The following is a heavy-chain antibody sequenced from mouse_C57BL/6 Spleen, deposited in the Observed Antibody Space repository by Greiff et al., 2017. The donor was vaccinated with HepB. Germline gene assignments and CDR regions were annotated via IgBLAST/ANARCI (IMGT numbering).Heavy chain of an antibody. J-gene: IGHJ4*01. CDR3: ASPYDYDAKSYAMDY. Sequence: QVQLQQSGPGLVQPSQSLSITCTVSGFSLTSYGVHWVRQSPGKGLEWLGVIWSGGSTDYNAAFISRLSISKDNSKSQVFFKMNSLQADDAAIYYCASPYDYDAKSYAMDYWGQGTSVTVSS. D-gene: IGHD2-4*01. CDR2: IWSGGST. V-gene: IGHV2-2*01. CDR1: GFSLTSYG.